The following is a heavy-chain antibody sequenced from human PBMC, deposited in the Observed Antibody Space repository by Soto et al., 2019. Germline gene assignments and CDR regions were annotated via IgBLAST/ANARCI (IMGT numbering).Heavy chain of an antibody. CDR1: GFTFDDCC. V-gene: IGHV3-20*04. Sequence: GGSLILSCAASGFTFDDCCMSWVRQAPGKGLEWVSGINWNGGSTGYADSVKGRFTISRDNAKNSLYLQMNSLRAEDTALYYCARDLFRTYYYDSSGYLHWGQGTLVTVSS. D-gene: IGHD3-22*01. CDR2: INWNGGST. J-gene: IGHJ4*02. CDR3: ARDLFRTYYYDSSGYLH.